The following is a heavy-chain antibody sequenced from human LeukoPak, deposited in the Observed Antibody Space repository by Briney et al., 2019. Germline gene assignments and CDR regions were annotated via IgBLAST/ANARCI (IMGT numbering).Heavy chain of an antibody. J-gene: IGHJ6*02. CDR1: GGSISSYY. V-gene: IGHV4-59*08. CDR2: IYYSAST. Sequence: PSESLSLTCTVSGGSISSYYWSWIRQPPGKGLEWLGYIYYSASTNYNPSLKGRVTISVDTSKNQFSLKRCSVTAADTAVYYCARHGPYYDFWSGPPPGGMDVWGQGTTVT. CDR3: ARHGPYYDFWSGPPPGGMDV. D-gene: IGHD3-3*01.